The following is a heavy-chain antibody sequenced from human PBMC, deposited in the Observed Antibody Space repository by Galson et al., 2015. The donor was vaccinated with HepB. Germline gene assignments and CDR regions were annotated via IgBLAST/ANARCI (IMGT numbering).Heavy chain of an antibody. V-gene: IGHV3-9*01. Sequence: MHWVRQVPGKGLEWVSGITWNSDFTGYADSVRGRFTISRDNARYSLYLQMNSLRSEDTALYYCAQDLTYYYGSGSYFVGMDVWGHGTTVTVSS. CDR3: AQDLTYYYGSGSYFVGMDV. D-gene: IGHD3-10*01. J-gene: IGHJ6*02. CDR2: ITWNSDFT.